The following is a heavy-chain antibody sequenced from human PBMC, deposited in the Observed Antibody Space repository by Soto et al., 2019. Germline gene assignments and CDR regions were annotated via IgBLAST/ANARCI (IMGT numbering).Heavy chain of an antibody. CDR2: IIPIFGTA. V-gene: IGHV1-69*13. CDR3: ARSDTAMVTH. CDR1: GGTFSSYA. J-gene: IGHJ4*02. Sequence: SVKVSCKATGGTFSSYAMSWVRQAPGQGLEWMGGIIPIFGTANYAQKFQGRVTITADESTSTAYMELSSLRSEDTAVYYCARSDTAMVTHWGQGTLVTVSS. D-gene: IGHD5-18*01.